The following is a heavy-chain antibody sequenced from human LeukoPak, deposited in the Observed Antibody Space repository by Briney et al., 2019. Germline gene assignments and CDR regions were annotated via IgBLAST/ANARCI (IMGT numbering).Heavy chain of an antibody. CDR1: GFTFSSYS. Sequence: GGSLRLSCAASGFTFSSYSMNWVRQAPGKGLEWVSSISSRSSYIYYADSVKGRFTVSRDNAENTLYLQMNSLRVEDTAVYYCVRSAFHAGSGNYYDYWGQGTLVTVSS. V-gene: IGHV3-21*01. J-gene: IGHJ4*02. CDR2: ISSRSSYI. D-gene: IGHD3-22*01. CDR3: VRSAFHAGSGNYYDY.